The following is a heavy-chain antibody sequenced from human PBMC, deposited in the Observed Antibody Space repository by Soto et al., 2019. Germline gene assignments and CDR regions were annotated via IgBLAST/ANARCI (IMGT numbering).Heavy chain of an antibody. D-gene: IGHD2-21*01. Sequence: EAQLVESGGGLVQPGGSLRLSCAASGFTFSIYWMHWVRQAPGKGLVWVSRMNMDGSRTSYADFAKGRFTISRDDAKRTGYLQMSNLGAEDTAVYYCVRGDGDRYDGHGYLGRHWGQGTLVTVSS. CDR1: GFTFSIYW. CDR3: VRGDGDRYDGHGYLGRH. J-gene: IGHJ4*02. V-gene: IGHV3-74*01. CDR2: MNMDGSRT.